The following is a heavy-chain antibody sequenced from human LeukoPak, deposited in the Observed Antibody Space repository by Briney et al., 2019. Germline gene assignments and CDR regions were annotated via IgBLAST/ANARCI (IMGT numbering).Heavy chain of an antibody. Sequence: GASVKVSCKASGYTFSSYAISWVRQAPGQGLEWMGWISTYNGNTNYAQQLQGRATLTTDTSTSTAYMELRSLRSDDTAVYYCAREWEGTMVRTFDPWGQGTLVTVSS. CDR2: ISTYNGNT. J-gene: IGHJ5*02. D-gene: IGHD3-10*01. CDR3: AREWEGTMVRTFDP. CDR1: GYTFSSYA. V-gene: IGHV1-18*01.